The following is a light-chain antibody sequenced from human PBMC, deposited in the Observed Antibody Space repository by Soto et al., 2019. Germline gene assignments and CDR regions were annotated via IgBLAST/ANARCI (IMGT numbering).Light chain of an antibody. CDR3: QTWDTGIRV. CDR2: LNSDGSY. CDR1: SGHTNYA. Sequence: QPVLTQSPSASASLGASVKLTCTLSSGHTNYAIAWHQQQPEKGPRYLMKLNSDGSYSKGDGIPDRFSGSSSGAERYLTVSSLQSEDEADYYCQTWDTGIRVFGGGTQLTVL. V-gene: IGLV4-69*01. J-gene: IGLJ3*02.